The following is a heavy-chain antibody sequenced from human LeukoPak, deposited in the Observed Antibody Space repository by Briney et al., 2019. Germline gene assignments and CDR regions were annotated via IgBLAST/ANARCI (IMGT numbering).Heavy chain of an antibody. CDR3: ARDRSSPIVGAIFDY. V-gene: IGHV3-30-3*01. CDR2: ISYDGSNK. CDR1: GFTFSSYA. Sequence: GGSLRLSCAASGFTFSSYAMHWVRQAPGKGLEWVAVISYDGSNKYYADSVKGRFTISRDNSKNTLYLQMNSLRAEDTAVYYCARDRSSPIVGAIFDYWGQGTLVTVSS. J-gene: IGHJ4*02. D-gene: IGHD1-26*01.